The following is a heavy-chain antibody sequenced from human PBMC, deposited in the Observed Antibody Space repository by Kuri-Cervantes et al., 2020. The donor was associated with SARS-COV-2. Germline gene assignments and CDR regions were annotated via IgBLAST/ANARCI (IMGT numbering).Heavy chain of an antibody. D-gene: IGHD3-3*01. CDR3: ARHSYDFWSGSEPFDY. CDR1: GGSISSYY. J-gene: IGHJ4*02. V-gene: IGHV4-59*08. CDR2: IYYSGST. Sequence: ESLKISCTVSGGSISSYYWNWIRQPPGKGLEWIGYIYYSGSTYYNPSLKSRVTISVDTSKNQFSLKLSSVTAADTAVYYCARHSYDFWSGSEPFDYWGQGTLVTVSS.